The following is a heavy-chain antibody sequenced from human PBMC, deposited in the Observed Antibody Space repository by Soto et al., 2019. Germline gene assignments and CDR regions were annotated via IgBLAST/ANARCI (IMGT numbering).Heavy chain of an antibody. Sequence: QVQLQESGPGLVKPSETLSLTCTVSGGSISSYYWSWIRQPPGKGLEWIGYIYYSGSTNNNPSLKSRATISVDTSKNQFSLKLSSVTAADTAVYYCARRWGAAVDYWGQGTLVTVSS. CDR3: ARRWGAAVDY. J-gene: IGHJ4*02. CDR1: GGSISSYY. D-gene: IGHD1-26*01. CDR2: IYYSGST. V-gene: IGHV4-59*08.